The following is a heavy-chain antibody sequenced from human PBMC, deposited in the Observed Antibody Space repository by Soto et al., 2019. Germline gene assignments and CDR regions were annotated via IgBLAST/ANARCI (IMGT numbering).Heavy chain of an antibody. CDR3: AKDLLYGQWLAGGY. CDR1: GVNFRNYA. Sequence: GGSQRLSSTASGVNFRNYAMSWVRQAPGKGLEWVSAITSGVSTYYADSVKGRFTISRDNSKSTLYLQMNSLRAEDTAVYYCAKDLLYGQWLAGGYWGQGTLVTVSS. D-gene: IGHD6-19*01. J-gene: IGHJ4*02. CDR2: ITSGVST. V-gene: IGHV3-23*01.